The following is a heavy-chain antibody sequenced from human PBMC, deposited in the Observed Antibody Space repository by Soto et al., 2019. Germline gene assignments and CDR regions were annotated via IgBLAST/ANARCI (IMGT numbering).Heavy chain of an antibody. CDR3: ARVRAIDF. V-gene: IGHV1-18*01. CDR1: GYTFSSYG. CDR2: ISAYNGYT. J-gene: IGHJ4*02. Sequence: QVQLVQSGAEVKKPGASVKVSCRASGYTFSSYGISWVRQAPGQGLEWVGWISAYNGYTNDVQKFQGRVPMTKATSTNPAYMELRRLRSDDTAIYYWARVRAIDFWGPGTLDTVSS.